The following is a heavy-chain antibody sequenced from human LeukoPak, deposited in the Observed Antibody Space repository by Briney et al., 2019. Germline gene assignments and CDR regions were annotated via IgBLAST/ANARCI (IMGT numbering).Heavy chain of an antibody. CDR3: ARGRGSSWYYFES. J-gene: IGHJ4*02. Sequence: PSETLSPTCTVSGGSISSYYWSWVRQPAGKGLEWIGRIYASGNTNYNPSLKGRVTMTVDTSKNQFSLNLSSVTAADTAVYYCARGRGSSWYYFESWGQGTLVTVSS. CDR2: IYASGNT. D-gene: IGHD6-13*01. V-gene: IGHV4-4*07. CDR1: GGSISSYY.